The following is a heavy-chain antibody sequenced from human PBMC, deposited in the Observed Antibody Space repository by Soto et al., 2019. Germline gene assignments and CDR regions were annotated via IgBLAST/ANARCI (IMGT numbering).Heavy chain of an antibody. Sequence: PGGSLRLSCVASGFTVSNSYMSWVRQAPGKGLEWVSTIYSVGTTYYADSVKGRFTISRDNSKNTLFLQMNSLRADDTAVYYCASFTVTGNWFDPWGQGTLVTVSS. CDR1: GFTVSNSY. V-gene: IGHV3-53*01. J-gene: IGHJ5*02. CDR2: IYSVGTT. CDR3: ASFTVTGNWFDP. D-gene: IGHD4-4*01.